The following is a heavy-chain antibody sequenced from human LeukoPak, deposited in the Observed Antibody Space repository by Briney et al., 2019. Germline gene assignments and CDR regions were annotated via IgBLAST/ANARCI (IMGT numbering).Heavy chain of an antibody. J-gene: IGHJ3*02. Sequence: SETLSLTCAVYGGSFSGYYWSWIRQPPGKGLEWIGYVYYSGNTNYNPSLKSRVTISVDTSKKQFSLKLSSVTAADTAVYYCARSGYSYGADAVDIWGQGTMVTVSS. V-gene: IGHV4-59*01. CDR2: VYYSGNT. CDR3: ARSGYSYGADAVDI. D-gene: IGHD5-18*01. CDR1: GGSFSGYY.